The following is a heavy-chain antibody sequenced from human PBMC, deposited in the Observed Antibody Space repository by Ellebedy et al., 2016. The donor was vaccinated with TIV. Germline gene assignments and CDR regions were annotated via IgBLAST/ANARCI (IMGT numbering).Heavy chain of an antibody. CDR1: GFTFSSYW. CDR2: IKQDGSDK. J-gene: IGHJ4*03. D-gene: IGHD6-19*01. CDR3: ARDQGWAVAGTTRFDC. Sequence: GESLKISCAASGFTFSSYWMSWVRQAPGKGLEWVASIKQDGSDKRYVDSVKGRFTISRDNAKNSLYLQMSSLSAEDTAMYYCARDQGWAVAGTTRFDCWGQGTTVTVSS. V-gene: IGHV3-7*01.